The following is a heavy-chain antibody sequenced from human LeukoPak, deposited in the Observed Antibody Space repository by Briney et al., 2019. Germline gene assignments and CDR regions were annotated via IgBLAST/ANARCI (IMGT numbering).Heavy chain of an antibody. J-gene: IGHJ5*02. Sequence: PSDTLSLTCTLSGDSIITNDYYWRWIRQPPGEGLEWIASIHYSGGTYFNPSLKSRVTISVDTSGNEFSLKVTSVTAADTAMYYCARSCGSTSCSDGDWFDPWGQGTLVTVSS. CDR1: GDSIITNDYY. V-gene: IGHV4-39*01. CDR2: IHYSGGT. CDR3: ARSCGSTSCSDGDWFDP. D-gene: IGHD2-2*01.